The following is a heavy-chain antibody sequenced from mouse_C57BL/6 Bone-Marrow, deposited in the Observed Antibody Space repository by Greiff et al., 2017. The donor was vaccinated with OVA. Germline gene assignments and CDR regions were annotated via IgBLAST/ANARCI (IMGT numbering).Heavy chain of an antibody. CDR2: IRNKANGYTT. V-gene: IGHV7-3*01. Sequence: EVMLVESGGGLVQPGGSLSLSCAASGFTFTDYYMSWVRQPPGKALEWLGFIRNKANGYTTEYSASVKGRFTISRDNSQSILYLQMNALRAEDSATYYCARIYGNYWYFDVWGTGTTVTVSS. CDR3: ARIYGNYWYFDV. D-gene: IGHD2-1*01. CDR1: GFTFTDYY. J-gene: IGHJ1*03.